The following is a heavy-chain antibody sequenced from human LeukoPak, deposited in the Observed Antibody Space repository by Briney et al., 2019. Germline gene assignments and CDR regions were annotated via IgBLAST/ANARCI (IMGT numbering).Heavy chain of an antibody. Sequence: SETLSLTCAVYGGPFSGYYWSWIRQPPGKGLEWIGEINHSGSTNYNPSLKSRVTISVDTSKNQFSLKLGSVTAADTAVYYCARGSVVVPAAVDYWGQGTLVTVSS. CDR2: INHSGST. V-gene: IGHV4-34*01. CDR3: ARGSVVVPAAVDY. D-gene: IGHD2-2*01. J-gene: IGHJ4*02. CDR1: GGPFSGYY.